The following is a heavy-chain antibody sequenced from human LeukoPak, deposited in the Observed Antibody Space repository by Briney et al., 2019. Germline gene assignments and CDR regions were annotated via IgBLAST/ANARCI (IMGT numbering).Heavy chain of an antibody. CDR3: ARVTGYCSSTSCPMGWFDP. Sequence: SVKVSCKASGGTFSSYAISWVRQAPGQGLEWMGRIIPIFGTANYAQKFQGRVTITTDESTSTAYMELSSLRSEDTAVYYCARVTGYCSSTSCPMGWFDPWGQGTLVTVSS. CDR2: IIPIFGTA. J-gene: IGHJ5*02. V-gene: IGHV1-69*05. D-gene: IGHD2-2*01. CDR1: GGTFSSYA.